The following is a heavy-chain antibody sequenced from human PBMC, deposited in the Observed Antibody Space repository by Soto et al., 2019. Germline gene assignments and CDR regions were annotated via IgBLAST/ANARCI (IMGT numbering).Heavy chain of an antibody. D-gene: IGHD1-26*01. CDR2: IYYSGST. V-gene: IGHV4-61*01. Sequence: SETLSLTCTASGGSVSSGSCYWSWIRQPPGKGLEWIGYIYYSGSTNYNPSLKSRVTISVDTSKNQFSLKLGSVTAADTAVYYCARGGADDAFDIWGQGTMVTV. J-gene: IGHJ3*02. CDR1: GGSVSSGSCY. CDR3: ARGGADDAFDI.